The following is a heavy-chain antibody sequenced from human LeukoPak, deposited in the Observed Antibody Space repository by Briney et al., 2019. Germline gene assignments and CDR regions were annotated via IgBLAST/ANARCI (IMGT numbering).Heavy chain of an antibody. J-gene: IGHJ4*02. CDR3: ARDSGGLYDSSGYYYGGKLDY. CDR2: IRYDGSDK. Sequence: PGGSLRLSCAASGFTFSSYVMHWARQAPGKGLEWVAFIRYDGSDKYYADPVKGRFTISRDSSKNTLYLQMNSLRAEDTAVYYCARDSGGLYDSSGYYYGGKLDYWGQGTLVTVSS. V-gene: IGHV3-30*02. CDR1: GFTFSSYV. D-gene: IGHD3-22*01.